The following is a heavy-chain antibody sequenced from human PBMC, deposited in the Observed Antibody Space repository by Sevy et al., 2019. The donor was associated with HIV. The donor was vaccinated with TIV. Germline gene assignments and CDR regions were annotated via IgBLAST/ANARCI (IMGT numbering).Heavy chain of an antibody. CDR3: AKIYDY. Sequence: SETLSLTSSVSGGSISKIGNYWGWVRQPPGERLEWIGDIFHTGKTNYNPSLKSRVTISLDTSKNQFSLKLSSVTAADTAVYYCAKIYDYWGPGALVTVSS. CDR2: IFHTGKT. D-gene: IGHD3-3*01. J-gene: IGHJ4*02. CDR1: GGSISKIGNY. V-gene: IGHV4-39*01.